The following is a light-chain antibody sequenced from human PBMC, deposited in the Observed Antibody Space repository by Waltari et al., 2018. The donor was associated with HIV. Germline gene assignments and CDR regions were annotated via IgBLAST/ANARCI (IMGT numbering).Light chain of an antibody. J-gene: IGKJ2*01. CDR3: QQYNNWPQT. V-gene: IGKV3-15*01. Sequence: EKVMTQSPATLSVSPGERDTLSCRASQPINNNLAWYQQKPGQAPQLLIYGASTRAAGVPDRFSGSGSGTEFSLTISSLQSEDLAIYYCQQYNNWPQTFGQGTKVEIK. CDR2: GAS. CDR1: QPINNN.